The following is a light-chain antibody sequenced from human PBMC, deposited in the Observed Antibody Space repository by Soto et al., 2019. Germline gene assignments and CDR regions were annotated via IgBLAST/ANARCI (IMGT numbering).Light chain of an antibody. CDR3: QHYNDWPT. CDR2: GAS. CDR1: QRVSSN. V-gene: IGKV3-15*01. J-gene: IGKJ1*01. Sequence: ETVLTQSPGTLSLSPGETATLSCRASQRVSSNYLAWYQQKPGQAPRLLIYGASTRATGIPARFSGSGSGTEFTLTISSLQSEDFAVYYCQHYNDWPTFGQGTKVDIK.